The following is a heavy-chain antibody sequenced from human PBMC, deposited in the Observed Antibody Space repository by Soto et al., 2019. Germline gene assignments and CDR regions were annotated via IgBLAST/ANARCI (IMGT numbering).Heavy chain of an antibody. CDR1: GFTFSSYG. CDR2: IWYDGSNK. Sequence: GGSLRLSCAASGFTFSSYGMHWVRQAPGKGLEWVAVIWYDGSNKYYADSVKGRFTISRDNSKNTLYLQMNSLRAEDTAVYYCARARGYSGYGLDDKTPYGMDVWGQGTTVTVSS. CDR3: ARARGYSGYGLDDKTPYGMDV. J-gene: IGHJ6*02. D-gene: IGHD5-12*01. V-gene: IGHV3-33*01.